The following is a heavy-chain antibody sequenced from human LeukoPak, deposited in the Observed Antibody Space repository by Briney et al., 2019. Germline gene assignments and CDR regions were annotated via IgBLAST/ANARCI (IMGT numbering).Heavy chain of an antibody. D-gene: IGHD3-16*01. CDR1: GYTFTGYY. Sequence: ASVKVSCKASGYTFTGYYMHWVRQAPGQGLEWMGWINPNSGGTNYAQKFQGRVTMTRDTSISTAYMELTKLRSDDTAVYHCARAGMMGRSLWWFDPWGQGTLVTVSS. CDR3: ARAGMMGRSLWWFDP. V-gene: IGHV1-2*02. J-gene: IGHJ5*02. CDR2: INPNSGGT.